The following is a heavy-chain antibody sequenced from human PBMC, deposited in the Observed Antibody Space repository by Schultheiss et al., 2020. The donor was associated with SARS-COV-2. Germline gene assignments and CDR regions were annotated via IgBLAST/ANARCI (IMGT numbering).Heavy chain of an antibody. CDR3: ARNAARLITRAQFDY. CDR1: GGSFSGYY. V-gene: IGHV3-11*06. D-gene: IGHD6-6*01. J-gene: IGHJ4*02. CDR2: ISSSSSYI. Sequence: LSLTCAVYGGSFSGYYWSWIRQAPGKGLEWVSSISSSSSYIYYADSVKGRFTISRDNAKNSLYLQMNSLRAEDTAVYYCARNAARLITRAQFDYWGQGTLVTVSS.